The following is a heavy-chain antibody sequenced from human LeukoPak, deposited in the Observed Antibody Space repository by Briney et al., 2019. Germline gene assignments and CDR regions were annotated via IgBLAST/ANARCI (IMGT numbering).Heavy chain of an antibody. V-gene: IGHV3-33*01. CDR1: GFTFSSYG. CDR2: IWYDGSNT. J-gene: IGHJ4*02. Sequence: GGSLTLSCAASGFTFSSYGMHLVRQAPGQGLEWVAVIWYDGSNTYYADSVKGRFTISRDNSKNMLYLQMNSLRAEDTAVYYCVSPYYYGSRSSMDYWGQGTLVTVSS. CDR3: VSPYYYGSRSSMDY. D-gene: IGHD3-10*01.